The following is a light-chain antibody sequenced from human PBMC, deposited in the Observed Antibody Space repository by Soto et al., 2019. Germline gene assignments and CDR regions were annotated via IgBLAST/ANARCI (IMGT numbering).Light chain of an antibody. CDR1: QTIGSSH. V-gene: IGKV3-20*01. CDR2: AAS. J-gene: IGKJ1*01. CDR3: QQYGGSPRT. Sequence: EIVLTQSPGTLSFSPGERATLSCRASQTIGSSHLAWYQQKPGQAPRVLIFAASSRATGIPDRFSGSGSGTDFTLTISRLEPEDFAVYYCQQYGGSPRTFGQGTKV.